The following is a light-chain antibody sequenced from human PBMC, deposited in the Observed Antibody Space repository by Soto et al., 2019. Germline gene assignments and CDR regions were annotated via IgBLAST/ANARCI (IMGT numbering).Light chain of an antibody. Sequence: QSVLTQPASVSGSPGQSFTISCTGTSSGVGAYHSVSWYQQHPGKAPKLIIFDVSNRPSGVSDRFSGSKSGNTASLTISGLQAEDEADYYCTSFTDTGTVIFGGGTKVTVL. V-gene: IGLV2-14*03. CDR2: DVS. CDR1: SSGVGAYHS. CDR3: TSFTDTGTVI. J-gene: IGLJ2*01.